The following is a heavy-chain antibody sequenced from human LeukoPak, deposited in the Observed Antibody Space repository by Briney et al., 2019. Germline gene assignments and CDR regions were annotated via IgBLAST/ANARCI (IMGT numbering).Heavy chain of an antibody. CDR2: LNQDGNKK. J-gene: IGHJ4*02. Sequence: GGSLRLSCAASGFSFNTYWMTRVRQAPGKGLEWVASLNQDGNKKYYVDSVKGRFTISRDNAQKSLYLEMNSLRAEDTAVYYCARAVTSTEGYWGQGTLVTVSS. V-gene: IGHV3-7*03. CDR3: ARAVTSTEGY. CDR1: GFSFNTYW.